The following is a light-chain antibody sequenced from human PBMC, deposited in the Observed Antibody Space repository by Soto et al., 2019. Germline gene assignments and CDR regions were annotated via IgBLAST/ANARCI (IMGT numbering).Light chain of an antibody. Sequence: DIQMTQSPSSLSASVGDRVTITCRASQTINSYLNWYQQKVGKAPKLLINAASTLQSGVPLRFRGSGSGTDFTLTISSLQPEDFATYYCQESYNPHTFGGGTKVEIK. CDR2: AAS. CDR1: QTINSY. V-gene: IGKV1-39*01. CDR3: QESYNPHT. J-gene: IGKJ4*01.